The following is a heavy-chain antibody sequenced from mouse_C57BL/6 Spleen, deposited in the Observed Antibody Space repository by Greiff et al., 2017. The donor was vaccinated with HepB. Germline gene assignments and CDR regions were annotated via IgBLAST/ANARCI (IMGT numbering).Heavy chain of an antibody. D-gene: IGHD1-1*01. CDR2: IYPGSGNT. J-gene: IGHJ2*01. Sequence: VQLQQSGPELVKPGASVKISCKASGYTFTDYYINWVKQRPGQGLEWIGWIYPGSGNTKYNEKFKGKATLTVDTSTNTTYMLLNSLTSEDYAVSFDESTLITTVHYFDYWGQGTTLTVSS. CDR1: GYTFTDYY. V-gene: IGHV1-84*01. CDR3: ESTLITTVHYFDY.